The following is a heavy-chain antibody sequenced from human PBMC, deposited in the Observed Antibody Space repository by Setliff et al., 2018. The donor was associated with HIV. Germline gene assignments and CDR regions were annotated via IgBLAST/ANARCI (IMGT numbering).Heavy chain of an antibody. CDR2: IYYSGSA. V-gene: IGHV4-39*01. CDR1: GGSISSSSYY. D-gene: IGHD4-17*01. CDR3: ARPTALNGVGSSDY. Sequence: SETLSLTCTVSGGSISSSSYYWGWIRQPPGKGLEWIGSIYYSGSAYYSPSLKSRVTISVDTSKNQFSLKLSSVTAADTAVYYCARPTALNGVGSSDYWGQGTLVTVSS. J-gene: IGHJ4*02.